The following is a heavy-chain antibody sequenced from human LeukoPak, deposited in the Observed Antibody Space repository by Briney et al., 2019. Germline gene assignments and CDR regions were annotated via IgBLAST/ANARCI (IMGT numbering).Heavy chain of an antibody. Sequence: SETLSLTCTVSGGSISSYYWSWIRQPPGKGLEWIAYIYYSGSTNYNPSLKSRVTISVDTSKNQFSLKLSSVTAADTAVYYCARDFYYDSSGPYYFDYWGQGTLVTVSS. V-gene: IGHV4-59*01. CDR3: ARDFYYDSSGPYYFDY. D-gene: IGHD3-22*01. CDR2: IYYSGST. CDR1: GGSISSYY. J-gene: IGHJ4*02.